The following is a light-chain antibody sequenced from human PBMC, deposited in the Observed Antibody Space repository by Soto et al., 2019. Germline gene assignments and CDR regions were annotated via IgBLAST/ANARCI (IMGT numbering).Light chain of an antibody. V-gene: IGLV2-14*01. Sequence: QSALTQPASASGSPGQSITVSCTRSSSDSGGYDYVSWYQLHPGQAPKLMVFEVSNRPSGVSYRFSGSKSGNTASLTISGLQAENAADDFCSSYSISTGYILGTGTKVTVL. J-gene: IGLJ1*01. CDR3: SSYSISTGYI. CDR1: SSDSGGYDY. CDR2: EVS.